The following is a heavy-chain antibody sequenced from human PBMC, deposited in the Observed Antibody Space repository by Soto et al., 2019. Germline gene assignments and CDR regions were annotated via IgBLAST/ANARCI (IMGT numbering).Heavy chain of an antibody. V-gene: IGHV1-18*01. CDR1: GYTFTSYG. CDR2: ISAYNGNT. Sequence: QVQLVQSGAEVKKPGASVKVSCKASGYTFTSYGISWVRQAPGQGLEWMGWISAYNGNTNYAQKLQGRVTMTTDTSMSTAYMELRSLRSDDTAVYYCARDRVDIVATMHEFDYWGQGTLVTVSS. D-gene: IGHD5-12*01. CDR3: ARDRVDIVATMHEFDY. J-gene: IGHJ4*02.